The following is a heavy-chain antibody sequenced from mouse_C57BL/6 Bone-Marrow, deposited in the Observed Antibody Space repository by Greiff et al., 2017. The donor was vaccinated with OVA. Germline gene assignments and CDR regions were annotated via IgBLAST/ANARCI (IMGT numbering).Heavy chain of an antibody. CDR1: GFTFSSYA. Sequence: EVQGVESGGGLVKPGGSLKLSCAASGFTFSSYAMSWVRQTPEKRLEWVATISDGGSYTYYPDNVKGRFTISRDNAKNNLYLQMSHLKSEDTAMYYCARLPAWFAYWGQGTLVTVSA. CDR2: ISDGGSYT. J-gene: IGHJ3*01. V-gene: IGHV5-4*01. CDR3: ARLPAWFAY. D-gene: IGHD2-12*01.